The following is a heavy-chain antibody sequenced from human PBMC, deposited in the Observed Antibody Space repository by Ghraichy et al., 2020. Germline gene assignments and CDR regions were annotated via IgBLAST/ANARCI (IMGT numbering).Heavy chain of an antibody. J-gene: IGHJ4*02. Sequence: GGSLRLSCAASGFTFSSYGMNWVRQAPGKGLEWVAFIRYDGSNKYYADSVKGRFTISRDNSKNTLYLQMNSLRAEDTAVYYCAKDRVGAMGGFDYWGQGNRVTVSS. CDR2: IRYDGSNK. V-gene: IGHV3-30*02. D-gene: IGHD1-26*01. CDR1: GFTFSSYG. CDR3: AKDRVGAMGGFDY.